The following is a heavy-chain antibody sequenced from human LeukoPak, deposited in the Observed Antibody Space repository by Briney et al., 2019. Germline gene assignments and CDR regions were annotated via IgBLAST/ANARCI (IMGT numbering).Heavy chain of an antibody. J-gene: IGHJ4*02. CDR3: ARVGGHYDVLTGYSYYFDY. Sequence: GGSLRLSCAASGFTFSGYGMHWVRQAPGKGLEWVAVIWYDGSNKYYADSVKGRFTISRDNSKNTLYLQMNSLRAEDTAVYYCARVGGHYDVLTGYSYYFDYWGQGTLVTVSS. CDR1: GFTFSGYG. CDR2: IWYDGSNK. V-gene: IGHV3-33*01. D-gene: IGHD3-9*01.